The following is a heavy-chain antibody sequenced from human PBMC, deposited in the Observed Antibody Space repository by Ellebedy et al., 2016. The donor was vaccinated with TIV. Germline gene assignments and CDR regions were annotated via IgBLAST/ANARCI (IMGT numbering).Heavy chain of an antibody. J-gene: IGHJ3*01. CDR1: GFTFSNYW. Sequence: GESLKISCTTSGFTFSNYWMHWVRQAPGKGLVWVSHVKSDGSTTNYADSVKGRFTISRDNANNSLYLQMNSLRAEDTAVYYCVRDVDAFDLWGRGTTVTVSS. CDR2: VKSDGSTT. V-gene: IGHV3-74*01. CDR3: VRDVDAFDL.